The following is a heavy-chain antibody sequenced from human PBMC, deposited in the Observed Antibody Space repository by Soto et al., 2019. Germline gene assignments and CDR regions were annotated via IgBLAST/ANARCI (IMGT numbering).Heavy chain of an antibody. CDR2: IYYSGST. D-gene: IGHD3-10*01. CDR1: GGCVSIGGDD. V-gene: IGHV4-61*08. CDR3: ARHGTSYPGSYTNWFDP. J-gene: IGHJ5*02. Sequence: PXGTMSLGCTVCGGCVSIGGDDWSWIRQPPGKGLEWIGYIYYSGSTNYNPSLKSRVTISVDTSKNQFSLKLSYVTAADTAAYYCARHGTSYPGSYTNWFDPWGQGTRGTVSS.